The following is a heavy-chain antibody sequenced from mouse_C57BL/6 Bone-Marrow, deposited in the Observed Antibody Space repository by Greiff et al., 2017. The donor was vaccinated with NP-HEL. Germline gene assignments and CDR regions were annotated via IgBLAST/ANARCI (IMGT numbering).Heavy chain of an antibody. D-gene: IGHD2-12*01. V-gene: IGHV5-16*01. CDR2: FNYDGSST. CDR1: GFTFSDYY. J-gene: IGHJ4*01. Sequence: EVMLVESEGGLVQPGSSMKLSCTASGFTFSDYYMAWVRQVPEKGLEWVANFNYDGSSTYYLDSLKSRFIIARDNAKNILYLQMSSLKSEDTATYYCARAPHYSGYAMDYWGKGTSVTVSS. CDR3: ARAPHYSGYAMDY.